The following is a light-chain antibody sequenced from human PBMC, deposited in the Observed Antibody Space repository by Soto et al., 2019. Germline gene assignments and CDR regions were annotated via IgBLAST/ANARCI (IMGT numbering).Light chain of an antibody. V-gene: IGKV3-20*01. J-gene: IGKJ4*01. CDR2: GAS. Sequence: EIVLTQSPGTLYLSPGERATLSCRASQSVSSTHLVWYQQKPGQAPRLLIYGASSRATGIPDRFSGSGSGTDFTLTISRLEPEDYAVYYCQQYGSSPLTFGGGTRVEIK. CDR1: QSVSSTH. CDR3: QQYGSSPLT.